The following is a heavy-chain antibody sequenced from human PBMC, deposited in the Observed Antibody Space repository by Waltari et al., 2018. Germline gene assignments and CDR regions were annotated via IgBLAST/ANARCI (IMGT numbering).Heavy chain of an antibody. D-gene: IGHD6-19*01. CDR2: IKQDGSEK. J-gene: IGHJ4*02. CDR3: ARDQRSRIAVADFDY. V-gene: IGHV3-7*01. CDR1: GFAVSSSW. Sequence: EVQLVESGGGLVQPGGSLRLSCSASGFAVSSSWMSWVRQAPGKGLEWVANIKQDGSEKYYVDSVKGRFTISRDNAKNSLYLQMNSLRAEDTAVYYCARDQRSRIAVADFDYWGQGTLVTVSS.